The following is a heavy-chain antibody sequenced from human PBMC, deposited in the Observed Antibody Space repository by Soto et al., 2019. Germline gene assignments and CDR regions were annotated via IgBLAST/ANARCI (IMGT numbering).Heavy chain of an antibody. J-gene: IGHJ6*02. CDR3: ARTEHLVVTPYYYGMDV. V-gene: IGHV1-3*01. Sequence: ASVKVSCKASGYTFTSYAMHWVRQAPGQRLEWMGWINAGNGNTKYSQKFQGRVTITRDTSTSTAYMELSSLRSEDTAVYYCARTEHLVVTPYYYGMDVWGQGTTVTVSS. CDR2: INAGNGNT. CDR1: GYTFTSYA. D-gene: IGHD3-22*01.